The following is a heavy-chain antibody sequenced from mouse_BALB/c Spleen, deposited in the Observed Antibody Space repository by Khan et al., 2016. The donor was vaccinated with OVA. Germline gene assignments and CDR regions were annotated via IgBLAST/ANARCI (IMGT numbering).Heavy chain of an antibody. D-gene: IGHD1-2*01. Sequence: VQLQQSGPGLVKPGASVKISCKASGYTFTDYNMDWVKQSHGKSLEWIGYIFPNNGDSGYNQKFKTKATLTVDHSSSTAYMELRSLTSEDSAVXYCVRSGYGSFAYWGQGTLLTVSA. CDR1: GYTFTDYN. J-gene: IGHJ3*01. V-gene: IGHV1S29*02. CDR2: IFPNNGDS. CDR3: VRSGYGSFAY.